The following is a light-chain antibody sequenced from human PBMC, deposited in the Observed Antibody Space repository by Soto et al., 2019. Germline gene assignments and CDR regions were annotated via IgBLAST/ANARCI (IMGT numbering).Light chain of an antibody. CDR1: QSVSSN. CDR3: QQYNHWPGT. V-gene: IGKV3-15*01. CDR2: GAS. J-gene: IGKJ1*01. Sequence: EIVMTQSPATLSVSPGERATLSCRASQSVSSNLAWYQQKPGQAPRLVMYGASTTATGIPGRFSGSGSGTEFTLTIGSLQSEDFAGYYCQQYNHWPGTFGQGTKVEIK.